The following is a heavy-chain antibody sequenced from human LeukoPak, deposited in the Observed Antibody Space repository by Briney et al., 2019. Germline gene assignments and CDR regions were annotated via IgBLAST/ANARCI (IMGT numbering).Heavy chain of an antibody. CDR3: ARPATGYCSSAGCHWDS. J-gene: IGHJ4*02. CDR2: ISASSNFI. D-gene: IGHD2-2*01. Sequence: GGSLRLSCAASGFTFSTHSMYWVRQAPGKGLERVSSISASSNFIHYAESVRGRFTISRDNAKNSLYLQMNSLGAQDTAVYYCARPATGYCSSAGCHWDSWGQGTLVTISS. CDR1: GFTFSTHS. V-gene: IGHV3-21*01.